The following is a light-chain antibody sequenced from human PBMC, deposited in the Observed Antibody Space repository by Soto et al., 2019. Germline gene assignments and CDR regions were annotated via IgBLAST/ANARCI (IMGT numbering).Light chain of an antibody. CDR3: QQRITWPLT. J-gene: IGKJ4*01. V-gene: IGKV3-11*01. Sequence: EIVLTQSPATLSLSPGERATLSCRASQTVSSYLAWYQQKPGQAPRLLIYDASNRATGIPARFSGSGSGTDFTLTISSLEPEDFAGYFCQQRITWPLTFGGGTKVEMK. CDR1: QTVSSY. CDR2: DAS.